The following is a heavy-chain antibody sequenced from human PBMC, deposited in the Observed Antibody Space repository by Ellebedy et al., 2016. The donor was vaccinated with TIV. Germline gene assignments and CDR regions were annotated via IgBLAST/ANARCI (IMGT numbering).Heavy chain of an antibody. V-gene: IGHV3-23*01. CDR1: GFTFSDHA. Sequence: GESLKISCAASGFTFSDHAMTWVRQTPGKGLEWVSGITAGGGSIHYVDSVTGRFTISRDNSKKTLYLQMNSLRAEDTAVYYCVKLDSSGFYYGRLDYWGQGTLVTVSS. J-gene: IGHJ4*02. CDR3: VKLDSSGFYYGRLDY. D-gene: IGHD3-22*01. CDR2: ITAGGGSI.